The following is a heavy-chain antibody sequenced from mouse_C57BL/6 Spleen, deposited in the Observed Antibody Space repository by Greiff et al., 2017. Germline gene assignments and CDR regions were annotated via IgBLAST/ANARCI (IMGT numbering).Heavy chain of an antibody. J-gene: IGHJ3*01. CDR1: GFTFSSYG. CDR2: ISSGGSYT. D-gene: IGHD1-1*01. CDR3: ARHGSSYSFAY. V-gene: IGHV5-6*01. Sequence: EVKLLESGGDLVKPGGSLKLSCAASGFTFSSYGMSWVRQTPDKRLEWVAPISSGGSYTYYPDSVKGRFTISRDNAKNTLYLQMSNVKSEDTAMYYCARHGSSYSFAYWGQGTLVTVAA.